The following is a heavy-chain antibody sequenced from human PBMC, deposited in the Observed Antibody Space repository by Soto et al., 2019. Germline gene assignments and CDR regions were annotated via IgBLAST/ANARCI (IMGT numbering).Heavy chain of an antibody. Sequence: EVQLVESGGGLVQPGGSLRLSCAASGFTFSSYWMHWVRQAPGKGLVWVSRINSDGSSTSYADSLKGRFTISRDNAKNTLCLQMNSLRAEDTAVYYWARDLSSSWPFDYWGQGTLVTVSS. V-gene: IGHV3-74*01. CDR2: INSDGSST. CDR1: GFTFSSYW. J-gene: IGHJ4*02. CDR3: ARDLSSSWPFDY. D-gene: IGHD6-13*01.